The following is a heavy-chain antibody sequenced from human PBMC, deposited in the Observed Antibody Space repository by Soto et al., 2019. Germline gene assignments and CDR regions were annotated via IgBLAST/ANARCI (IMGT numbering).Heavy chain of an antibody. V-gene: IGHV1-18*01. CDR3: ARRGDYSGNSAFYYYFDH. Sequence: QVQLVQSGAEMKKPGASVKVSCKASGYSFTSKGIAWVRQAPGQGPEWMGWISVHNGNANYAQKFQDRVTLTTDTSTSTAYLELRSLTSDDTAVYYCARRGDYSGNSAFYYYFDHWGQGTLVTVSS. CDR1: GYSFTSKG. D-gene: IGHD3-22*01. J-gene: IGHJ4*02. CDR2: ISVHNGNA.